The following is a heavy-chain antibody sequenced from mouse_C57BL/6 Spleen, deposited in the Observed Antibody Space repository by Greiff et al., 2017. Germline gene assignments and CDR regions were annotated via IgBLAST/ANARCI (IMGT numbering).Heavy chain of an antibody. CDR2: INPNNGGT. CDR3: ARRHYGSSYFDY. D-gene: IGHD1-1*01. Sequence: EVQLQQSGPELVKPGASVKMSCKASGYTFTDYNMHWVKQSHGKSLEWIGYINPNNGGTSYNQKFKGKATLTVNKSSSTAYMELRSLTSDDSAVXYCARRHYGSSYFDYWGQGTTLTVSS. CDR1: GYTFTDYN. V-gene: IGHV1-22*01. J-gene: IGHJ2*01.